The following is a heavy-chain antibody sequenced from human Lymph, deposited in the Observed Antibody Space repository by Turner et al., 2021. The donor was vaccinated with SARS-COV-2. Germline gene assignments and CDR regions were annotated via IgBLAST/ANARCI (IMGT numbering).Heavy chain of an antibody. CDR1: GGSVSGYY. CDR2: IYYSGSN. CDR3: ARGFDY. J-gene: IGHJ4*02. Sequence: HVQLLESGPGLVKPSETLSLTCTSSGGSVSGYYWNWIRQPPGKGLEWIGYIYYSGSNNYNPSLKSRVNISVDTSKNQFSLRLSSVTAADTAVYYCARGFDYWGQGTLVTVSS. V-gene: IGHV4-59*08.